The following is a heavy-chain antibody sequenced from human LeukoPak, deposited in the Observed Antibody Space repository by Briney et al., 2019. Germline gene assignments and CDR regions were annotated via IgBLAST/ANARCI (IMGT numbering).Heavy chain of an antibody. J-gene: IGHJ4*02. Sequence: PGGSLRLSCAASGFTFTSYSMSWVRQAPGKGLEWVSGTSDRGDYTYYADSVKGRFTISRDNSKNTLYLQMNSLRVEDTAVYYCAKDRDGYNSVGFFFDHWGQGILVTVSS. D-gene: IGHD5-24*01. CDR1: GFTFTSYS. CDR3: AKDRDGYNSVGFFFDH. V-gene: IGHV3-23*01. CDR2: TSDRGDYT.